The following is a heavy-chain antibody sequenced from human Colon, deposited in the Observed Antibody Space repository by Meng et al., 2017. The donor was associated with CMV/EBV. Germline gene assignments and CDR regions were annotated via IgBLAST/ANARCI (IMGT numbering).Heavy chain of an antibody. CDR2: ISPGSSSI. V-gene: IGHV3-21*01. CDR1: GFSLSGHS. D-gene: IGHD1-14*01. Sequence: GGSLRLSCAASGFSLSGHSMNWVRQAPGKGLEWVSSISPGSSSIHYADSVKGRFSVSRDNAKNSLYLQMDSLRAEDTAVYYCATYITAFTDYWGPGTLVTVSS. CDR3: ATYITAFTDY. J-gene: IGHJ4*02.